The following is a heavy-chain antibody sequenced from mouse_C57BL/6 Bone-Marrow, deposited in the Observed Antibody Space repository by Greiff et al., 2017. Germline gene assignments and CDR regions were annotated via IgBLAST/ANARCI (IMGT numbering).Heavy chain of an antibody. CDR3: ARYHYSNYGWYFDV. J-gene: IGHJ1*03. Sequence: VMLVESGAELVRPGTSVKVSCKASGYAFTNYLIEWVKQRPGQGLEWIGVINPGSGGTNYNEKFKGKATLTADKSSSTAYMQLSSLTSEDSAVYFCARYHYSNYGWYFDVWGTGTTVTGSS. D-gene: IGHD2-5*01. V-gene: IGHV1-54*01. CDR1: GYAFTNYL. CDR2: INPGSGGT.